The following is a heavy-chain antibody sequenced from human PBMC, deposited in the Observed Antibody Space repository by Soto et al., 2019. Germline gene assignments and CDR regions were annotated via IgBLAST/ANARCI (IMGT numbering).Heavy chain of an antibody. CDR3: NVDTAMVTVPPWFDP. Sequence: SVKVSCKASGYTFTNYAMHWVRQAPGQGLEWMGWIIPIIGEANYAQKFQGRVTISADESTSTAYMELSSLRSEDTAVYYCNVDTAMVTVPPWFDPWGQGTLVTVSS. D-gene: IGHD5-18*01. J-gene: IGHJ5*02. CDR1: GYTFTNYA. CDR2: IIPIIGEA. V-gene: IGHV1-69*13.